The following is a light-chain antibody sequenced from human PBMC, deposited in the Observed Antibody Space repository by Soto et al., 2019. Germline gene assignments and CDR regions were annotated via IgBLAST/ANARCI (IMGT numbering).Light chain of an antibody. J-gene: IGKJ1*01. CDR3: HQYDDWPPWT. CDR1: QSINNN. V-gene: IGKV3-15*01. Sequence: EVVMTQSPVTLSLSPGESATLSCRATQSINNNLAWYQQKPGQAPRLLIYGASTRATGVSARFSGSGSGTEFTLTISSLQSEDFAVYYCHQYDDWPPWTFGQGTKVEIQ. CDR2: GAS.